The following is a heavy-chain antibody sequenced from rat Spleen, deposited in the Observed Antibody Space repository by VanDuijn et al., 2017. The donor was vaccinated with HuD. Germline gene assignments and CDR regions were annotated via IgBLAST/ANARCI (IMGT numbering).Heavy chain of an antibody. CDR1: GFTFNDYW. CDR3: TRVKYYYSSFFTY. CDR2: ITNTGGST. D-gene: IGHD1-2*01. Sequence: EVQLVESGGGLVQPGRSLKLSCVASGFTFNDYWMTWIRQAPGKGLEWVASITNTGGSTYYPDSVKGRFTISRDNAKSTLYLQMNSLRSEDTATYYCTRVKYYYSSFFTYWGQGTLVTVSS. J-gene: IGHJ3*01. V-gene: IGHV5-31*01.